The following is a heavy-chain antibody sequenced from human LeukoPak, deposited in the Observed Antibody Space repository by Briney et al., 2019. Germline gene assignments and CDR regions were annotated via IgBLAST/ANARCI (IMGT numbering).Heavy chain of an antibody. Sequence: ASVKVSCKASGGTFSSYAISWVRQAPGQGLEWMGRIIPILGIANYAQKFQGRVTITADKSTSTAYMELSSLRSEDTAVYYCARVYYDSSGYYYANWGQGTLVTVSS. D-gene: IGHD3-22*01. V-gene: IGHV1-69*04. CDR2: IIPILGIA. CDR1: GGTFSSYA. J-gene: IGHJ4*02. CDR3: ARVYYDSSGYYYAN.